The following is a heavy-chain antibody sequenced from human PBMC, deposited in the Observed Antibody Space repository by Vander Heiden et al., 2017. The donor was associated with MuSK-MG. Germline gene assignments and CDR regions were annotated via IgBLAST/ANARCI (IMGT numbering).Heavy chain of an antibody. CDR1: GFSLSTSGMC. CDR2: IDWDDDK. V-gene: IGHV2-70*15. J-gene: IGHJ5*02. D-gene: IGHD4-17*01. Sequence: QVTLRESGPAMLKPTQTLTLTCTFSGFSLSTSGMCVSWIRQPPGKALEWLARIDWDDDKYYSTSLKTRLTISKDTSKNQVVLTMTNMDTVETATYYCARITDYGGNSWGWFDPWGQGTLVTVSS. CDR3: ARITDYGGNSWGWFDP.